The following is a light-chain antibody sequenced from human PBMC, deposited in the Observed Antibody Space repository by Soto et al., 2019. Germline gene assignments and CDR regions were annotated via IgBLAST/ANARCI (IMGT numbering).Light chain of an antibody. CDR1: DDISNY. CDR2: DSS. J-gene: IGKJ3*01. V-gene: IGKV1-33*01. Sequence: DIQMTQSPSSLSASVVDRVTITCHASDDISNYLNRYQQKQGKAPKVLIYDSSHSESAVPSKFSGGESVTEFTFTISRLQAEDIATYYCQQYANLPLTFGPGTKVDIK. CDR3: QQYANLPLT.